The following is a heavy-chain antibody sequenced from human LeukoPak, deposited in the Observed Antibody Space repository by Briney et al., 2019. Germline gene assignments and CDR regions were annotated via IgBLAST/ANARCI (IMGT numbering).Heavy chain of an antibody. Sequence: SETLSLTXAVSGYSISSGYYWGWIRQPPGKGLEWIGSIYHSGTTYYNPSLKSRVTISVDTSRNQFSLKLSSVTAADTAVYYCARRYSYGVDYWGQGTLVTVSS. CDR3: ARRYSYGVDY. V-gene: IGHV4-38-2*01. D-gene: IGHD5-18*01. CDR2: IYHSGTT. CDR1: GYSISSGYY. J-gene: IGHJ4*02.